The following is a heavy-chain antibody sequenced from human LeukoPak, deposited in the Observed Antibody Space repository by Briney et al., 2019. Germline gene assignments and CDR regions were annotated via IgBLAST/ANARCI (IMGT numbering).Heavy chain of an antibody. V-gene: IGHV3-23*01. CDR1: GFTFSSYP. J-gene: IGHJ4*02. CDR2: ISGDGST. Sequence: QPGGSLRLSCSASGFTFSSYPRSWVRQAPGKGLEWVWAISGDGSTYYTASVKGRFTISGDKSENPLYLQMDSLRAEDTAVYYCATVMAGWYTFERNFDYWGQGTLVTVSS. CDR3: ATVMAGWYTFERNFDY. D-gene: IGHD6-19*01.